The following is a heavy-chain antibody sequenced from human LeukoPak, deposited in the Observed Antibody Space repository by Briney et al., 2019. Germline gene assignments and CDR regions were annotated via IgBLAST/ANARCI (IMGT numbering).Heavy chain of an antibody. Sequence: SETLSLTCAVYGGSFSGYYWSWIRQPPGKGLEWIGEINHSGSTNYNPSLKSRVTISVDTSKNQFSLKLSSVTAADTAVYYCARVMEMATIPFYFDYWGQGTLVTVSS. D-gene: IGHD5-24*01. V-gene: IGHV4-34*01. J-gene: IGHJ4*02. CDR3: ARVMEMATIPFYFDY. CDR1: GGSFSGYY. CDR2: INHSGST.